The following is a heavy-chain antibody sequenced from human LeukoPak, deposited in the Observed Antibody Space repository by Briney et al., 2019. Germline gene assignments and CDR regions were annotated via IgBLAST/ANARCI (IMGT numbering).Heavy chain of an antibody. J-gene: IGHJ4*02. D-gene: IGHD2-2*01. CDR3: ARRAVGDVVPAADPFDY. Sequence: GESLKISCKGSGYRFTSYWIGWVRQMPGKGLEWMGIIYPGDSDTRYSPSFQGQVTISADKSISTAYLQWSSLKASDTAMYYCARRAVGDVVPAADPFDYWGQGTLVTVSS. CDR1: GYRFTSYW. CDR2: IYPGDSDT. V-gene: IGHV5-51*01.